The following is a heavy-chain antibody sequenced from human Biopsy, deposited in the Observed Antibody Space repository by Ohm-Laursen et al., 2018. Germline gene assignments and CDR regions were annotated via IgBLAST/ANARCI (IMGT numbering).Heavy chain of an antibody. V-gene: IGHV4-4*07. J-gene: IGHJ3*01. CDR2: IYPGGST. D-gene: IGHD3-22*01. CDR1: GGDINNYY. CDR3: ASVVLGPTNDAFDL. Sequence: GTLSLTCNVSGGDINNYYWSWIRPPAGKGLEWIGRIYPGGSTNYNPSLKSRVTMSVDTSKKLLSLRLRSVPAADPAMYYCASVVLGPTNDAFDLWGQGTMVVVSS.